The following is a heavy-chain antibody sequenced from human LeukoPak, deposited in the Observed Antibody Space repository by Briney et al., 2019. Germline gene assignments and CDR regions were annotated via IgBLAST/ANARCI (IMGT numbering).Heavy chain of an antibody. CDR2: ISGSGGST. CDR1: AFTFSDHD. D-gene: IGHD7-27*01. Sequence: GGSLRLSCAAAAFTFSDHDMDWVRQAPGKGLEWVSAISGSGGSTYYADSVKGRFTISRDNSKNTLYLQMNSLRAEDTAVYYCAKGKLGIKPYWFDPWGQGTLGTVSS. J-gene: IGHJ5*01. CDR3: AKGKLGIKPYWFDP. V-gene: IGHV3-23*01.